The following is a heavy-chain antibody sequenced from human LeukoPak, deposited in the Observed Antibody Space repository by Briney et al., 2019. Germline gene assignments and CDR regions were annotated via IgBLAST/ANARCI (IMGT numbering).Heavy chain of an antibody. Sequence: SETLSLTCTVSVASISRGSHHWSWIRQPAGKGLEWIGRIYTSGSTNYNPSLKSRVSISVDMSKNQFSLKLSSVTPTDMAVYYCARDKGGFLYFGEYDPWGQGTLVTVSS. CDR1: VASISRGSHH. J-gene: IGHJ5*02. CDR2: IYTSGST. V-gene: IGHV4-61*02. D-gene: IGHD3-10*01. CDR3: ARDKGGFLYFGEYDP.